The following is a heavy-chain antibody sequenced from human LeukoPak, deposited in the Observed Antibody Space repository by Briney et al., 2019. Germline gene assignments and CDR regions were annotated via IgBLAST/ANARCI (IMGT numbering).Heavy chain of an antibody. D-gene: IGHD1/OR15-1a*01. Sequence: GRSLRLSCAASGFTFSSYAMSWVRQAPGKGLEWVSAISGSGGSTYYADSVKGRFTISRDNSKNTLYLQMNSLRAEDTAVYYCAKGSAGTTGFDYWGQGTLVTVSS. CDR1: GFTFSSYA. CDR3: AKGSAGTTGFDY. V-gene: IGHV3-23*01. CDR2: ISGSGGST. J-gene: IGHJ4*02.